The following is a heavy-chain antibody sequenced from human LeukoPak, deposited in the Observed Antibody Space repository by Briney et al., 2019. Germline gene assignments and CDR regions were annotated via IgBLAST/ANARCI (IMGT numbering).Heavy chain of an antibody. CDR3: ARTLDYGVDAFDI. J-gene: IGHJ3*02. V-gene: IGHV4-59*08. CDR2: IYYSGST. CDR1: GGSISSYY. D-gene: IGHD4-17*01. Sequence: NPSETLSLTCTVSGGSISSYYWSWIRQPPGKGLEWIGYIYYSGSTNYNPSLKSRVTISVDTSKNQFSLKLSSVTAADTAVYYCARTLDYGVDAFDIWGQGTMVTVSS.